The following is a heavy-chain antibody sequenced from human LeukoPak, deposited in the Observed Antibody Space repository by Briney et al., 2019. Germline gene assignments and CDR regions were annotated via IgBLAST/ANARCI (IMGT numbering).Heavy chain of an antibody. CDR2: IYTSGST. D-gene: IGHD2-2*01. CDR3: ARGGYCSNTSCFNWFDP. CDR1: GGSISSYY. J-gene: IGHJ5*02. Sequence: SETLSLTCTVSGGSISSYYWSWIRQPAGRGLEWIGRIYTSGSTNYNPSLKSRVTMSVGTSKNQFSLKLSSVTAADTAVYYCARGGYCSNTSCFNWFDPWGQGTLVTVSS. V-gene: IGHV4-4*07.